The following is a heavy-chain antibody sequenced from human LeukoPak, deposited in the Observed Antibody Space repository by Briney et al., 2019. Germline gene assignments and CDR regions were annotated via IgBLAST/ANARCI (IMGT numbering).Heavy chain of an antibody. CDR1: GGSISSSSYY. Sequence: SETLSLTCTVSGGSISSSSYYWGWIRQPPGKGLEWIGSIYYSGSTYYNPSLKSRVTISVDTSKNQFSLKLSSVTAADTAVYYCAGGIAAYDDYWGQGTLVTVSS. J-gene: IGHJ4*02. CDR2: IYYSGST. CDR3: AGGIAAYDDY. V-gene: IGHV4-39*01. D-gene: IGHD6-13*01.